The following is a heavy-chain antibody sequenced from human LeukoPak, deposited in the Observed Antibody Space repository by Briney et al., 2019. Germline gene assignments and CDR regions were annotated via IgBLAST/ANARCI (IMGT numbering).Heavy chain of an antibody. CDR3: ARDGSRDGYNSDY. J-gene: IGHJ4*02. Sequence: GGSLRLSCAASGFTFSSYWLSWVRQAPGKGLEWVANIKQDGSEKYYVDSVKGRFTISRDNAKNSLYLQMNSLRAEDTAVYYCARDGSRDGYNSDYWGQGTLVTVSS. CDR2: IKQDGSEK. V-gene: IGHV3-7*01. CDR1: GFTFSSYW. D-gene: IGHD5-24*01.